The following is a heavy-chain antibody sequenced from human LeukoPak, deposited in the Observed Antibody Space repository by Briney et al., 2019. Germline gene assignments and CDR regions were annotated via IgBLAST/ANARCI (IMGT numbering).Heavy chain of an antibody. CDR3: ARDRGNY. CDR2: ISSSSSYI. V-gene: IGHV3-21*01. D-gene: IGHD5-24*01. CDR1: GFTFSSYS. Sequence: KAGGSLRLSCAASGFTFSSYSMTWVRQAPGKGLEWVSSISSSSSYIYYADSVKGRFTISRDNSKNTLYLQMNGLRAEDTAVYYCARDRGNYWGQGTLVTVSS. J-gene: IGHJ4*02.